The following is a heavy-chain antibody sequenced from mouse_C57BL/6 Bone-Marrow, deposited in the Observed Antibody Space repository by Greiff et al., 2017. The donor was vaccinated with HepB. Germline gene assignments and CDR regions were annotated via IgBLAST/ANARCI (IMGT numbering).Heavy chain of an antibody. CDR1: GYTFTSYW. D-gene: IGHD1-1*01. J-gene: IGHJ4*01. V-gene: IGHV1-50*01. CDR2: IDPSDSYT. Sequence: QVQLQQPGAELVKPGASVKLSCKASGYTFTSYWMQWVKQRPGQGLEWIGEIDPSDSYTNYNQKFKGKATLTVDTSSSTAYMQLSRLTSEDSAVYYFASRYGSSFYAMDYWGQGASVTVSS. CDR3: ASRYGSSFYAMDY.